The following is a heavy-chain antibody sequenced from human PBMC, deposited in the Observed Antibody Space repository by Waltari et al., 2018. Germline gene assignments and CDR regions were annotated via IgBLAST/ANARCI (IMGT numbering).Heavy chain of an antibody. CDR3: ARIRLRGGIAAAGTVLDY. CDR1: GGSFSGYY. V-gene: IGHV4-34*01. J-gene: IGHJ4*02. Sequence: QVQLQQWGAGLLKPSETLSLTCAVYGGSFSGYYWSWIRQPPGKGLEWIGEINHSGSTNDNPSLKSRVTISVDTSKNQFSLKLSSVTAADTAVYYCARIRLRGGIAAAGTVLDYWGQGTLVTVSS. CDR2: INHSGST. D-gene: IGHD6-13*01.